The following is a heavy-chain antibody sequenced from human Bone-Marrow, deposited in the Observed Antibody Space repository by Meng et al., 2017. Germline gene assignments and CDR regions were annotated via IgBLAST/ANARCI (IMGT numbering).Heavy chain of an antibody. D-gene: IGHD5-12*01. CDR1: GGTFSSYA. Sequence: SGAMLMKPGCSSKASWKASGGTFSSYAISWVRQAHGQGLEWMGGIIPIFGTANYAQKFQGRVTITADESTSTAYMELSSLRSEDTAVYYCARENVPGYSGYDSSWFDPWGQGTLVTVSS. J-gene: IGHJ5*02. CDR2: IIPIFGTA. V-gene: IGHV1-69*01. CDR3: ARENVPGYSGYDSSWFDP.